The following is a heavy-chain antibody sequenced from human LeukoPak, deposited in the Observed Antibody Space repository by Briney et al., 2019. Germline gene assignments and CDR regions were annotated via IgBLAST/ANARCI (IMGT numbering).Heavy chain of an antibody. J-gene: IGHJ4*02. CDR3: ARATLYDILTGYYFDY. CDR2: ISSSSSYI. D-gene: IGHD3-9*01. CDR1: GFTFSSYS. V-gene: IGHV3-21*01. Sequence: GGSLRLSCAASGFTFSSYSMNWVRQAPGKGLEWVSSISSSSSYIYYADSVKGRFTISRDNAKNSLYLQMNSLRAEDTAVYYCARATLYDILTGYYFDYWAREPWSPSPQ.